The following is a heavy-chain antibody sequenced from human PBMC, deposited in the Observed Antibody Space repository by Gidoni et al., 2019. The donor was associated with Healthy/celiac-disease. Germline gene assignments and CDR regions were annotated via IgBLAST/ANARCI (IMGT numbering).Heavy chain of an antibody. D-gene: IGHD3-16*01. CDR3: AREGGGLDY. CDR2: IYYSGST. V-gene: IGHV4-59*01. CDR1: GGSISSYY. Sequence: QVQLQESGPGLVKPSETLSLPCPVSGGSISSYYWRWIRQPPGKGLEWIGYIYYSGSTNYNPSLKSRVTISVDTSKNQFSLKLSSVTAADTAVYYCAREGGGLDYWGQGTLVTVSS. J-gene: IGHJ4*02.